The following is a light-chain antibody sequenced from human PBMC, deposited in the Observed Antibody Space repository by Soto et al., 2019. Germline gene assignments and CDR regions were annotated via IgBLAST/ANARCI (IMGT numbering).Light chain of an antibody. J-gene: IGKJ2*01. CDR3: QQYGGHLYT. CDR2: GAS. V-gene: IGKV3-20*01. CDR1: QSVSSSS. Sequence: EIVLTQSPDTLSLSPGERATLSCKASQSVSSSSLAWYQQRPGQAPRLLIYGASSRATGIPDRFSGSGSGTDFTLTISRLEPEDFAVYYCQQYGGHLYTFGQGTKVDIK.